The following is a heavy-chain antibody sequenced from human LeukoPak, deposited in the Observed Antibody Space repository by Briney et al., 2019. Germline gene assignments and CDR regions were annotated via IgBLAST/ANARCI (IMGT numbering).Heavy chain of an antibody. J-gene: IGHJ6*02. CDR3: AREHDILTAYCMDV. Sequence: ASVKVSCKASGYTFTTYAIHWVRQAPGQSLEWMGWINAGNGNTKYSQKFQVRVTIARDTSASTAYMELSSLRSEDTAVYFCAREHDILTAYCMDVWGQGTTVTVSS. CDR2: INAGNGNT. D-gene: IGHD3-9*01. CDR1: GYTFTTYA. V-gene: IGHV1-3*01.